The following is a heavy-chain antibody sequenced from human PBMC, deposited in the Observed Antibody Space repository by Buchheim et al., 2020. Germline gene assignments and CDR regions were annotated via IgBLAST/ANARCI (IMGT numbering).Heavy chain of an antibody. V-gene: IGHV3-23*01. D-gene: IGHD2-21*02. J-gene: IGHJ4*02. CDR2: ISGSGGKI. CDR1: GFTFSSYA. Sequence: EVQLLESGGGLVQPGGSLRLSCAASGFTFSSYAMSWVRQAPGKGLEWVSGISGSGGKIYYANSVKGRFTISRDNSRSTLYLQTNSLRADDTAVYYCAKDSVQDGYKVYWGQGTL. CDR3: AKDSVQDGYKVY.